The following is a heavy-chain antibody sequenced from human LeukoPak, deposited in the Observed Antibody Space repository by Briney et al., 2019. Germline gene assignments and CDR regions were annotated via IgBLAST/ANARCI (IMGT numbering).Heavy chain of an antibody. Sequence: PGGSLRLSCAASGFTVSSNYMSWVSQAPGKGLEWVSVIYSGGSTYYADSVKGRFTISRDNSKNTLYLQMNSLRAKDAAVYYCARGGDGYNYWFDPWGQGTLVTVSS. D-gene: IGHD5-24*01. CDR2: IYSGGST. J-gene: IGHJ5*02. CDR3: ARGGDGYNYWFDP. V-gene: IGHV3-53*01. CDR1: GFTVSSNY.